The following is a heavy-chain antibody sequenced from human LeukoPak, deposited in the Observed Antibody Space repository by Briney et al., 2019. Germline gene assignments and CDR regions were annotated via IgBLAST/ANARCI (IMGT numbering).Heavy chain of an antibody. V-gene: IGHV3-48*03. J-gene: IGHJ6*03. Sequence: PGGSLRLSCAASGFTFSSYEMNWVRQAPGKGLEWVSYISSSGSTIYYADSVKGRFTISRDNAKNTLYLQMNSLRAEDTAVYYCARDFADSSYYYYMDVWGKGTTVTISS. CDR2: ISSSGSTI. CDR3: ARDFADSSYYYYMDV. CDR1: GFTFSSYE. D-gene: IGHD2/OR15-2a*01.